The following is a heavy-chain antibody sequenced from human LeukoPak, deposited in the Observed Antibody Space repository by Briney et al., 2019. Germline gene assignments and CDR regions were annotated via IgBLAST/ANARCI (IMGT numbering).Heavy chain of an antibody. Sequence: GGSLRLSCEASGFTFNNHFMSWVRQAPGKGLEWVASIKEDGSEKYYVDSVEGRFTISRDNAKNSLYLQMNSLRAEDTAVHYCARALMTVPNWFDPWGQGTLVTVSS. V-gene: IGHV3-7*04. CDR2: IKEDGSEK. CDR3: ARALMTVPNWFDP. J-gene: IGHJ5*02. CDR1: GFTFNNHF. D-gene: IGHD3-22*01.